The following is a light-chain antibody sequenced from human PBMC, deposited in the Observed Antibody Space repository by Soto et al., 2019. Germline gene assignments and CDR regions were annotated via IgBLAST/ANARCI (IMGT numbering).Light chain of an antibody. CDR1: ISNFGNNP. Sequence: QSVLTQPPSASGTPGQRVTISCSGSISNFGNNPVNWYQQLPGTAPKLLIYADVQRPSGVPDRFSGSRSGTSASLAISGLQSQDEGDYYCAAWDEGLKGEFFGTGTKLTVL. J-gene: IGLJ2*01. CDR3: AAWDEGLKGEF. V-gene: IGLV1-44*01. CDR2: ADV.